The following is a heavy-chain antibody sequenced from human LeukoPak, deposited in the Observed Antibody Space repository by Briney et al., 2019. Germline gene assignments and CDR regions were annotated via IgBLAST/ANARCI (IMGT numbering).Heavy chain of an antibody. CDR1: GFTFSSYA. CDR2: IWYDGSKV. D-gene: IGHD2-15*01. J-gene: IGHJ3*02. V-gene: IGHV3-33*06. Sequence: GGSLRLSCAASGFTFSSYAMSWVRQAPGKGLEWVAVIWYDGSKVYYADSVKGRFTISRDNSKNTLYLQMNSLRAEDTAVYYCAKDPRYCSGGRCNTPNAFDIWGQGTMVTVSS. CDR3: AKDPRYCSGGRCNTPNAFDI.